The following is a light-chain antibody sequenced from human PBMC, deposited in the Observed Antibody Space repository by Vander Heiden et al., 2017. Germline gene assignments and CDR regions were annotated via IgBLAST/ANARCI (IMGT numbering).Light chain of an antibody. V-gene: IGKV1-5*03. Sequence: DIQMTQSPSTVSASVGDRVTITCRASQNIGNWLAWYQQRPGQAPEVLIYRASSLKSGVPSRFSGSGSGTDFTLTISSLQPDDVATYYCQQSKTHRTVGQGTKVEVK. CDR2: RAS. CDR3: QQSKTHRT. J-gene: IGKJ1*01. CDR1: QNIGNW.